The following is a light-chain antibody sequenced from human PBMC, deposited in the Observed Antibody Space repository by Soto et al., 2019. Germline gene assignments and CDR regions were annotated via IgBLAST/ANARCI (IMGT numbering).Light chain of an antibody. Sequence: IPLTQSTSSLSASVGDRVTITCRASQGISSFLAWYQQKPGKAPKLLIYGASTLQSGVPSRFSGSVSGTDFTLTIGSLQPEDFATYYCQQLNSFPIPFGPGTKVDIK. CDR2: GAS. J-gene: IGKJ3*01. V-gene: IGKV1-9*01. CDR3: QQLNSFPIP. CDR1: QGISSF.